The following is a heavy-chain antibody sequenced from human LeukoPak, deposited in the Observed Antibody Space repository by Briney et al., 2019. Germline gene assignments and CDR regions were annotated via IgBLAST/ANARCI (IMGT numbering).Heavy chain of an antibody. D-gene: IGHD1-26*01. CDR2: ISGSGGST. J-gene: IGHJ6*02. V-gene: IGHV3-23*01. Sequence: QPGGYLRLYCAASGFTFSSYAMSWVRQAPGKGLEWVSAISGSGGSTYYADSVKGRFTISRDDSKNTLYLQMNSLGAEDTAVYYCAKDPEWELPFGMDVWGQGTTVTVSS. CDR3: AKDPEWELPFGMDV. CDR1: GFTFSSYA.